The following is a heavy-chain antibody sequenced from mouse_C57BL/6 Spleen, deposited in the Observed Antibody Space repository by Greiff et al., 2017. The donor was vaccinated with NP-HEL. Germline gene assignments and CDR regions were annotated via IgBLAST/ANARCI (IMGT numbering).Heavy chain of an antibody. J-gene: IGHJ2*01. V-gene: IGHV1-55*01. CDR1: GYTFTSYW. CDR3: ARVGGPERGLDY. Sequence: QVQLQQPGAELVKPGASVKMSCKASGYTFTSYWITWVKQRPGQGLAWIGDIYPGSGSTNYNEKFKSKATLTVDTSSSTAYMQLSSLTSEDSAVYYCARVGGPERGLDYWGQGTTLTVSS. D-gene: IGHD4-1*01. CDR2: IYPGSGST.